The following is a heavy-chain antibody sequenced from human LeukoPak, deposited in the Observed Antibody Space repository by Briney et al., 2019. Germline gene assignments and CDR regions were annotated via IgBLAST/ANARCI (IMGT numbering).Heavy chain of an antibody. J-gene: IGHJ4*02. CDR2: IYHSGIT. CDR3: ARGGDFWSGPFDY. D-gene: IGHD3-3*01. Sequence: PSETLSLTCTVSGGSISSHYWSWIRQPPGKGLEWIGYIYHSGITSYNPSLKSRVTFSVDTSKNECSLKLRSVTAADTAVYYCARGGDFWSGPFDYWGQGTLVTVSS. CDR1: GGSISSHY. V-gene: IGHV4-59*11.